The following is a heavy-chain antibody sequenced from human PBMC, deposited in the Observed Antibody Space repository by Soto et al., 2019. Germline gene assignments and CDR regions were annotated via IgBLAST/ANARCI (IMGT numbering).Heavy chain of an antibody. CDR1: GFSFSNYA. J-gene: IGHJ5*02. CDR3: AKGDRWFDP. V-gene: IGHV3-23*01. Sequence: PGGSLILSCAASGFSFSNYAISWVRQGPGKGLEWVSSISGSGGGGNTSYTDSARGRFTISRDKSKNTLYLQMNSLRAEDTAVYYCAKGDRWFDPWGQGTLVTVSS. CDR2: ISGSGGGGNT.